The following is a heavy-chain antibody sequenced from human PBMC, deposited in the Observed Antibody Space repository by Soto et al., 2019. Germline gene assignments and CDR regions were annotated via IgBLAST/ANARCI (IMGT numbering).Heavy chain of an antibody. J-gene: IGHJ3*02. Sequence: QVQLQESGPGLVKPSETLSLTCTVSGGSISPYYWNWIRQPPGKGLEWIGYIYYTESTNYSPSLKRRVTMSVDTSKSQFSPKLKSVTAADTAVYYCARDRGSNWGLNDAFDIWGQGTVVTVSA. V-gene: IGHV4-59*01. CDR3: ARDRGSNWGLNDAFDI. CDR1: GGSISPYY. CDR2: IYYTEST. D-gene: IGHD7-27*01.